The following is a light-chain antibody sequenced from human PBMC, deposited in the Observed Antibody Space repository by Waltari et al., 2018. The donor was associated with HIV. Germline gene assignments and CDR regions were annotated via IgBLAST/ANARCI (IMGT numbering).Light chain of an antibody. Sequence: QSVLTQPPSASGTPGQRVTISCSGTSPHIGSNYGYWYQQLPGTAPKLLIYRNNQRPSGVPDRFSGSKSGTSASLAISGLRSEDEADYYCAAGDDSLSGLVFGGGTKVTVL. CDR2: RNN. CDR1: SPHIGSNY. J-gene: IGLJ3*02. CDR3: AAGDDSLSGLV. V-gene: IGLV1-47*01.